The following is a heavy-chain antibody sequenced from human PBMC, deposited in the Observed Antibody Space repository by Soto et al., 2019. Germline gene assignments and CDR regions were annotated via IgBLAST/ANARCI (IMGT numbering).Heavy chain of an antibody. CDR3: ARVQHDLWGSYRGAFDI. Sequence: QVQLVQSGAEVKKHGASVKVSYKASGYTFTSYGISWVRQAPGQGLEWMGWISAYNGNTNYAQKLQGRVTMTTDTSTSTAYMELSSLRSDDTAVYYCARVQHDLWGSYRGAFDIWGQGTMVTVSS. V-gene: IGHV1-18*01. CDR2: ISAYNGNT. D-gene: IGHD3-16*01. CDR1: GYTFTSYG. J-gene: IGHJ3*02.